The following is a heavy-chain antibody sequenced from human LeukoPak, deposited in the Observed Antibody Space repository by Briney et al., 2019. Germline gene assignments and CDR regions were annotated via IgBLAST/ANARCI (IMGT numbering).Heavy chain of an antibody. J-gene: IGHJ4*02. CDR3: ARERSKLRYFDEIDY. D-gene: IGHD3-9*01. Sequence: PSQTLSLTCTVSGGSISSGGYYWSWIRQHPGKGLEWIGYIFYSGSTYYNPSLKSRVTISVDTSKNQFSLKLSSVTAADTAVYYCARERSKLRYFDEIDYWGQGTLVTVSS. V-gene: IGHV4-31*03. CDR2: IFYSGST. CDR1: GGSISSGGYY.